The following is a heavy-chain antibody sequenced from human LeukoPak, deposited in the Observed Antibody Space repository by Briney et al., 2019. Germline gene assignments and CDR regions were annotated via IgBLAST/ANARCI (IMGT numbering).Heavy chain of an antibody. D-gene: IGHD6-6*01. CDR1: GGSISNYY. V-gene: IGHV4-59*01. J-gene: IGHJ4*02. Sequence: SETLSLTCTVSGGSISNYYWSWIRQPPGKGLEWIGYIYNSGSTNYNPSLKSRVTTSVDTSKNQFSLKLNSVTAADTAVYYCARGGQQLVPGDFDYWGQGTLVTVSS. CDR2: IYNSGST. CDR3: ARGGQQLVPGDFDY.